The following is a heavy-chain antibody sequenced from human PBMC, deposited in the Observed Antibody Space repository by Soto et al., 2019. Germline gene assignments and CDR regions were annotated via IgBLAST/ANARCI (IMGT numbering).Heavy chain of an antibody. J-gene: IGHJ1*01. CDR2: IYYSGTT. CDR1: AGSLKVGSYY. D-gene: IGHD3-10*01. Sequence: SQTLSLTCTVSAGSLKVGSYYWGWIRQPPGKGLEWVATIYYSGTTYYNPSLKSRLTISLDTSKNQFSLDLTSVTAADTAFYYCARLAYSYYSTWGQGTLVAVSS. V-gene: IGHV4-39*01. CDR3: ARLAYSYYST.